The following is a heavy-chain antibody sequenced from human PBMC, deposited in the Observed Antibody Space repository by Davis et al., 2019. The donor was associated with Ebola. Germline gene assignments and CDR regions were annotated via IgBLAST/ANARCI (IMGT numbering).Heavy chain of an antibody. J-gene: IGHJ5*02. CDR1: GFTFSNSD. CDR3: SKDVNWDYVP. Sequence: GGSLRLSCVASGFTFSNSDMIWVRQAPGKGLEWVSSIGSSGGGESYADSVKGRFTIFRDNSKNTLYLQMNSLRAEDTALYYCSKDVNWDYVPWGQGTLVTVSS. V-gene: IGHV3-23*01. D-gene: IGHD1-7*01. CDR2: IGSSGGGE.